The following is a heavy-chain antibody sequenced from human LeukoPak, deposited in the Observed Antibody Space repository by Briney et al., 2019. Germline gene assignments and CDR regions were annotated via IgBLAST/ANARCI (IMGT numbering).Heavy chain of an antibody. CDR2: INHSGST. J-gene: IGHJ4*02. D-gene: IGHD2-15*01. Sequence: SETLSLTCAVYGGSFSGYYWSWIRQPPGKGLEWIGEINHSGSTNYNPSLKSRVTISVDTSKNQFSLKLSSVTAADTAVYYCARVDCSGGSCYVDYWGQGALVTVSS. V-gene: IGHV4-34*01. CDR1: GGSFSGYY. CDR3: ARVDCSGGSCYVDY.